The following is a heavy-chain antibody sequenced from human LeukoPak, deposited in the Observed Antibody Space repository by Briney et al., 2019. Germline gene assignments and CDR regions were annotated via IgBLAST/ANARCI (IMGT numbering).Heavy chain of an antibody. D-gene: IGHD2/OR15-2a*01. CDR3: ARRTAIGPLFS. CDR2: IDPGDSDV. CDR1: EYRFTFYW. V-gene: IGHV5-51*01. Sequence: GESLKISCKGSEYRFTFYWIDWVRQMPGKGLEWMGRIDPGDSDVIYSPSFQGQVTISVDKSIHTAYLQWGSLKASDSALYYCARRTAIGPLFSWGQGTLVSVSS. J-gene: IGHJ5*02.